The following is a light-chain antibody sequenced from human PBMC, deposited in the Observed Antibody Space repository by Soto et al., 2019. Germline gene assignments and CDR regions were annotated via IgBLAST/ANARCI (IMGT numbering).Light chain of an antibody. Sequence: EIVLTQSPGTLSLSPGERATLSCRASQSVSSTYLAWYQQKPGQAPRLLSFGASVRATGIPARFSGSGSGTEFLLTIDSLQSEDFAVYYCHQYNDWPSITFGQGTRLEIK. CDR2: GAS. J-gene: IGKJ5*01. CDR3: HQYNDWPSIT. CDR1: QSVSSTY. V-gene: IGKV3-15*01.